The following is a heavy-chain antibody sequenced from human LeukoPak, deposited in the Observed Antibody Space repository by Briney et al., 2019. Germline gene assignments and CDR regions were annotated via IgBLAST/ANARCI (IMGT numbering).Heavy chain of an antibody. V-gene: IGHV3-23*01. J-gene: IGHJ5*02. CDR3: AKGVYSGEYTHSSVES. D-gene: IGHD1-26*01. CDR1: GFTFTGSA. CDR2: MSGSGPGT. Sequence: GGSLRLSCAASGFTFTGSAMSWVRQAPGKGLEWVPGMSGSGPGTYYADSVKGRFTISRDNSKNTLYLQMNILRAADTAVYYCAKGVYSGEYTHSSVESWGQGTLVTVSS.